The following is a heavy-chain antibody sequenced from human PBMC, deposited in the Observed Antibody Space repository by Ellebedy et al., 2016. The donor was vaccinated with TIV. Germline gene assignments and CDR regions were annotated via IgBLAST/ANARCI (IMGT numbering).Heavy chain of an antibody. CDR1: EFTFSYYA. CDR3: ANLYGNLGGDDY. D-gene: IGHD3-16*01. CDR2: ISHDGSTK. J-gene: IGHJ4*02. V-gene: IGHV3-30-3*01. Sequence: PGGSLRLSCAASEFTFSYYAMHWVRQAPGKGLEWVAVISHDGSTKYYADSVKGRFTISRDNSRSTLFLQMNSLRPEDSAVYYCANLYGNLGGDDYWGQGTLVTVSS.